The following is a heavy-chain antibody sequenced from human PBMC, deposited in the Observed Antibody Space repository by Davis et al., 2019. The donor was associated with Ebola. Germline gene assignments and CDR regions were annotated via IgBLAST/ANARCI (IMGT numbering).Heavy chain of an antibody. J-gene: IGHJ5*02. D-gene: IGHD2-21*02. Sequence: LRLSCSVSGASISKGGNYWTWIRHSPGQGLEWIGYIYNSGTTYYNPSLKSRLTISADTSRNQFFLNLNSVTAADTAVYYCVRGRNVVVTAADSQWFDPWGQGTPVTVSS. CDR1: GASISKGGNY. V-gene: IGHV4-31*03. CDR3: VRGRNVVVTAADSQWFDP. CDR2: IYNSGTT.